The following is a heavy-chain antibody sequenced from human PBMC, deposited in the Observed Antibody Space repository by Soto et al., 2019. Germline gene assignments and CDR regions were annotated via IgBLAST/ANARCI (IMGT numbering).Heavy chain of an antibody. CDR2: ISGSGGST. Sequence: GGSLRLSCAASGFTFSSYAMSWVRQAPGKGLEWVSAISGSGGSTYYADSVKGRFTISRDNSKNTLYLQMNSLRAEDTAVYYCAKDRNPQDIVVVPAAIPDAFDIWGQGTMVTV. D-gene: IGHD2-2*01. CDR3: AKDRNPQDIVVVPAAIPDAFDI. V-gene: IGHV3-23*01. CDR1: GFTFSSYA. J-gene: IGHJ3*02.